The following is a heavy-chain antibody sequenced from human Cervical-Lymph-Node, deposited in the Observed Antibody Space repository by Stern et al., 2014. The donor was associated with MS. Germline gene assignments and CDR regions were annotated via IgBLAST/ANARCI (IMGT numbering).Heavy chain of an antibody. D-gene: IGHD2-2*02. V-gene: IGHV3-49*04. J-gene: IGHJ4*02. CDR2: IRSKAYGGTV. CDR1: GYTFGDYA. Sequence: EVQLVESGGGLVKPGRSLRLPCTTSGYTFGDYAVSWVRQAPGKGLEWVGFIRSKAYGGTVDSASSVRVRFNISRDKSQNLGKLQMNSLKVEDTAVYYCSRIIYTMTGYYFDYWGQGTLVTVSS. CDR3: SRIIYTMTGYYFDY.